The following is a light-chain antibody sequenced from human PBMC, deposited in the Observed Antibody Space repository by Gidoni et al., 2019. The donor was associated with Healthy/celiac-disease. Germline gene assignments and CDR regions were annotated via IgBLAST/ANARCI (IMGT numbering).Light chain of an antibody. V-gene: IGKV1-39*01. CDR3: QQSYSTPRT. J-gene: IGKJ2*01. Sequence: DIQMTQSPSSLSASVGDRVTITFRASQSISSYLNWYQQKPGKAPKLLICAASSLQSGVPSRFSGSGSGTDFTLTISSLQPEDFATYYCQQSYSTPRTFGQGTKLEIK. CDR2: AAS. CDR1: QSISSY.